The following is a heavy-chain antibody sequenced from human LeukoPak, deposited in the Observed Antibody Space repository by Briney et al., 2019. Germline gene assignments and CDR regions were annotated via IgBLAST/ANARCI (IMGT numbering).Heavy chain of an antibody. CDR2: MNPNSGNT. CDR3: ARVRSSSWLEYRNWFDP. CDR1: GYTFTSYD. J-gene: IGHJ5*02. V-gene: IGHV1-8*01. D-gene: IGHD6-13*01. Sequence: GASVKVSCKASGYTFTSYDINWVRQATGQGLEWMGWMNPNSGNTGYAQKFQGRVTMTRNTSISTAYMELSSLRSEDTAVYYCARVRSSSWLEYRNWFDPWGQGTLVTVSS.